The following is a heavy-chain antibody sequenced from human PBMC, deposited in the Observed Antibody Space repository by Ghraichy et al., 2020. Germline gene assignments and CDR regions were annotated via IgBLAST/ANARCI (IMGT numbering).Heavy chain of an antibody. Sequence: SETLSLTCAVSDYSISSGYYWGWIRQPPGKGLEWIASIYHSGTTYYNPSLKSRVTISVDTSKNQFSLKLGSVTAADAAVYYCARGREYSCPWDYWGQGTLVPVSS. J-gene: IGHJ4*02. V-gene: IGHV4-38-2*01. CDR2: IYHSGTT. CDR1: DYSISSGYY. D-gene: IGHD5-12*01. CDR3: ARGREYSCPWDY.